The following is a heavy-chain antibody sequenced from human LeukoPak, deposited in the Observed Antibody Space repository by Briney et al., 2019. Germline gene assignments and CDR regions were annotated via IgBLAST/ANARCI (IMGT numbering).Heavy chain of an antibody. D-gene: IGHD5-12*01. Sequence: SETLSLTCAVYGGSFSGYYWSWIRQPPGKGLEWIGEINHSGSTNYNPSLKSRVTISGDTSKNQFSLKLSSVTAADTAVYYCAREGSDSGYDFVGPWGQGTLVTVSS. V-gene: IGHV4-34*01. CDR2: INHSGST. J-gene: IGHJ4*02. CDR3: AREGSDSGYDFVGP. CDR1: GGSFSGYY.